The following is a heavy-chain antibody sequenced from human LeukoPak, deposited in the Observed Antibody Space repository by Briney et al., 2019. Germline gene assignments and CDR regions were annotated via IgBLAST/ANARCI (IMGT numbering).Heavy chain of an antibody. Sequence: GGSLRLSCAASGFTFSSYGMHWVRQAPGKGLEWVAVIWYGGSNKYYADSVKGRFTISRDNSKNTLYLQMNSLRAEDTAVYYCAKDRMDSSTSFYYYYGMDVWGQGTTVTVSS. CDR3: AKDRMDSSTSFYYYYGMDV. V-gene: IGHV3-30*02. CDR1: GFTFSSYG. CDR2: IWYGGSNK. J-gene: IGHJ6*02. D-gene: IGHD2-2*01.